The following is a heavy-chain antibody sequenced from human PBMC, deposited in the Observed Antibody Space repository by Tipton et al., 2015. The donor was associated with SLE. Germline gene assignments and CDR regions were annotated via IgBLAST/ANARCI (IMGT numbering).Heavy chain of an antibody. CDR1: GGSISGYS. CDR3: ARGDFWSGYCDY. V-gene: IGHV4-4*07. J-gene: IGHJ4*02. Sequence: TLSLTCTVSGGSISGYSWNWIRQPAGKRLEWIGRVYNSGTTNYNPSLKSRVTMSVDTSRNQFSLKLSSVTAADTAIYYCARGDFWSGYCDYWGQGTLVTISS. D-gene: IGHD3-3*01. CDR2: VYNSGTT.